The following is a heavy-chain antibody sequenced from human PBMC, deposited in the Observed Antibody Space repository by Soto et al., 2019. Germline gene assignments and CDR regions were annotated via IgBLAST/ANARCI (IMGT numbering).Heavy chain of an antibody. CDR3: STSVVRLCITGRCSTVKTDACAI. D-gene: IGHD3-10*01. J-gene: IGHJ6*04. CDR2: IKSKTDGGTT. Sequence: GGSLRLSCAASGFTFSNAWMSWVRQAPGKGLEWVGRIKSKTDGGTTDYAAPVKGRFTISRDDSKNTLYLQMNSLKTEDTAVYYFSTSVVRLCITGRCSTVKTDACAIGGKGTRATASS. CDR1: GFTFSNAW. V-gene: IGHV3-15*01.